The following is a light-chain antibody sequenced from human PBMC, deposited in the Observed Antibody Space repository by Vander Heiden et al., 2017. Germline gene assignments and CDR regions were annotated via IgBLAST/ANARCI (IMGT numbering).Light chain of an antibody. Sequence: ELVLTQSPGTLSLSPGERATLSCRASQSVSSSYVAWYQQKPGQAPRLLIVGASSRATGIPDRCSGSGSGTDFTLTISRLEPEDFALYYCQHYGSSPYTFGQGTKLEIK. CDR3: QHYGSSPYT. V-gene: IGKV3-20*01. CDR2: GAS. CDR1: QSVSSSY. J-gene: IGKJ2*01.